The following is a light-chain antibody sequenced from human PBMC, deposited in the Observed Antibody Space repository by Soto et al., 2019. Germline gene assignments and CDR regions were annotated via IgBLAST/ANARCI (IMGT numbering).Light chain of an antibody. CDR3: QQSYTTLPIT. Sequence: EIQMTQSRSSLSASVGDRVSITCRASQRISTFLSWYQQKPGKAPKLLIYAASSLQGGVPPRFSGSGSGTTFTLTISGVQPEDFATYYCQQSYTTLPITFGQGTRLEI. CDR1: QRISTF. V-gene: IGKV1-39*01. CDR2: AAS. J-gene: IGKJ5*01.